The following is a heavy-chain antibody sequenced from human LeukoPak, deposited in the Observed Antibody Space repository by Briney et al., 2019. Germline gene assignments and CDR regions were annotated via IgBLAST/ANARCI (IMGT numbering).Heavy chain of an antibody. CDR2: ISSNGGST. J-gene: IGHJ3*02. D-gene: IGHD2/OR15-2a*01. CDR3: ARNILAFDI. V-gene: IGHV3-64*01. CDR1: GVTFSSYA. Sequence: GGSLRLSCAASGVTFSSYAMHWVRQAPGKGLEYVSAISSNGGSTYYANSVKGRFTISRDNSKNTLYLQVNSLRAEDTAMYYCARNILAFDIWGQGTMVTVSS.